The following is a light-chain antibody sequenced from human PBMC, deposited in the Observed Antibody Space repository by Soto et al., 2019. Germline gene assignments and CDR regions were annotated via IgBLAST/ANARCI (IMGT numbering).Light chain of an antibody. CDR3: QQYGNSPRT. Sequence: EIVLTQSPGTLSLSPGERATLSCRASESVSNNFLAWYRQKPGQAPRLLIYGASTRAAGIPDRFGGSGSGTDFTLTISRLEPEDVAVYYCQQYGNSPRTFGQGTKVDI. CDR1: ESVSNNF. CDR2: GAS. V-gene: IGKV3-20*01. J-gene: IGKJ1*01.